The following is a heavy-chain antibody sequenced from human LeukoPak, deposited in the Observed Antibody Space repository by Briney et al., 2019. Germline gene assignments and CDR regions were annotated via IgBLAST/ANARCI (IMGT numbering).Heavy chain of an antibody. D-gene: IGHD3-16*02. Sequence: SVKVSCKASGYTFTNYDINWVRQATGQGLEWMGGIIPIFGTANYAQKFQGRVTITADKSTSTAYMELSSLRSEDTAVYYCARGPIVGNWFDPWGQGTLVTVSS. CDR2: IIPIFGTA. J-gene: IGHJ5*02. CDR1: GYTFTNYD. V-gene: IGHV1-69*06. CDR3: ARGPIVGNWFDP.